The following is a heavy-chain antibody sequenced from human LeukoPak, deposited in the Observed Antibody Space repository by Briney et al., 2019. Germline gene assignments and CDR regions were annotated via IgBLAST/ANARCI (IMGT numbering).Heavy chain of an antibody. CDR1: GFTFSSYW. D-gene: IGHD6-19*01. V-gene: IGHV3-7*01. CDR3: ARDGRVAVADAGKFDY. Sequence: GGSLRLSCAASGFTFSSYWISWVRQAPGKGLEWVANIKQDGSEKYYVDSVKGRFTISRDNAKNSLYLQMNSLRAEDTAVYYCARDGRVAVADAGKFDYWGQGTLVTVSS. J-gene: IGHJ4*02. CDR2: IKQDGSEK.